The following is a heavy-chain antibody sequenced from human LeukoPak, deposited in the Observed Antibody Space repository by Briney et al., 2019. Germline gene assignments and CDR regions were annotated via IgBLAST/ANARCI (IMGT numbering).Heavy chain of an antibody. V-gene: IGHV4-4*02. CDR3: ARDRGVAGKNYYYGMDV. Sequence: SGTLSLTCAVSGGSISSSNWWSWVRQPPGKGLEWIGSIYYSGSTYYNPSLKSRVTISVDTSKNQFSLKLSSVTAADTAVYYCARDRGVAGKNYYYGMDVWGQGTTVTVSS. D-gene: IGHD6-19*01. J-gene: IGHJ6*02. CDR1: GGSISSSNW. CDR2: IYYSGST.